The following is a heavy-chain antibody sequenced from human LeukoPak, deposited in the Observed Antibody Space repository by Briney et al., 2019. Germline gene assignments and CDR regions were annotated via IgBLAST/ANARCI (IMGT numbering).Heavy chain of an antibody. J-gene: IGHJ4*02. Sequence: GGSLRVSCAGPGFIFSDYWMSWVRQAPGKGLEWVANINEDGSDEYYVDSVKGRFTISRDNAKNSLYLQMNSLRAEDTAVYYCARDRPARSDYWGQGTLVTVSS. CDR2: INEDGSDE. CDR1: GFIFSDYW. V-gene: IGHV3-7*03. CDR3: ARDRPARSDY.